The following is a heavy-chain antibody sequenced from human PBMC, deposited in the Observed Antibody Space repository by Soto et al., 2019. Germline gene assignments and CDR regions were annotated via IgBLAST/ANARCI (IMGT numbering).Heavy chain of an antibody. CDR2: IYYDGST. V-gene: IGHV4-39*02. CDR3: AKVVVAATRHTDFDS. CDR1: GGSINSNNYY. D-gene: IGHD2-15*01. Sequence: PSETLFLTCTVSGGSINSNNYYWAWIRQPPGKGLAWIASIYYDGSTYYNPSLKSRVSISVDTSKNHFSLKLSSATAADTAVYYCAKVVVAATRHTDFDSWGQGTLVTVSS. J-gene: IGHJ4*02.